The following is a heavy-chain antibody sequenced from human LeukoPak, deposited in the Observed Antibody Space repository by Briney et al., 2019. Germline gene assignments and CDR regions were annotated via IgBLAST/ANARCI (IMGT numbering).Heavy chain of an antibody. V-gene: IGHV3-30*04. D-gene: IGHD5-24*01. CDR2: ISYDGSNK. CDR1: GFTFSSYA. CDR3: ARDGEMATMPYYFDY. J-gene: IGHJ4*02. Sequence: PGGSLRLSCAASGFTFSSYAMHWVRQAPGKGLGWVAVISYDGSNKYYADSVKGRFTISRDNSKNTLYLQMNSLRAEDTAVYYCARDGEMATMPYYFDYWGQGTLVTVSS.